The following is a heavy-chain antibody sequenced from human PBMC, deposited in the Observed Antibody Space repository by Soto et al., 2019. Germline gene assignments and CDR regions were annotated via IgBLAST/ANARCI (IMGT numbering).Heavy chain of an antibody. J-gene: IGHJ4*02. CDR3: AKGQGYSSSWYGNYFDY. Sequence: GGSLRLSCAASGFTFSSYAMSWVRQAPGKGLEWVSAISGSGGSTYYADSVKGRFTISRDNSKNTLYLQMNSLRAEDTAVYYCAKGQGYSSSWYGNYFDYWGQGTLVTVSS. CDR2: ISGSGGST. V-gene: IGHV3-23*01. D-gene: IGHD6-13*01. CDR1: GFTFSSYA.